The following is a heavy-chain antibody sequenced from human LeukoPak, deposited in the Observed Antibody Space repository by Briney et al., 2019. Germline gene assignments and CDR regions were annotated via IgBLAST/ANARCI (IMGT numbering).Heavy chain of an antibody. CDR3: ARVAAAGFDY. V-gene: IGHV4-61*02. CDR2: IYTSGST. J-gene: IGHJ4*02. D-gene: IGHD6-13*01. Sequence: SETLSLTCTVSGGSISSGSYYWSWIRQPAGKGLEWIGRIYTSGSTNYNPSLKSRVTIPVDTSKNQFSLKLSSVTAADTAVYYCARVAAAGFDYWGQGTLVTVSS. CDR1: GGSISSGSYY.